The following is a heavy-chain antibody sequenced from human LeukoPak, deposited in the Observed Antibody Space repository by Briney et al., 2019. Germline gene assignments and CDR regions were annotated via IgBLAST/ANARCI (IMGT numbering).Heavy chain of an antibody. D-gene: IGHD5-12*01. CDR2: ISTSSSYI. CDR1: GFTFSSYS. J-gene: IGHJ4*02. CDR3: ARVTRGGYDGYFDY. V-gene: IGHV3-21*01. Sequence: GGSLRLSCAASGFTFSSYSMNWVRQAPGKGLEWVSVISTSSSYIYYADSLKGRFTISRDNAKKSLYLQINSLRAEETAVYYCARVTRGGYDGYFDYWGQGTLVTVSS.